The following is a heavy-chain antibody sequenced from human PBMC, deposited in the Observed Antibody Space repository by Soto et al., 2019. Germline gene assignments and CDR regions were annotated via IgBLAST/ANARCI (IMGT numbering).Heavy chain of an antibody. CDR2: IYYSGST. J-gene: IGHJ4*02. CDR3: ARQEAPIVVVPAAIDY. CDR1: GGSISSSSYY. Sequence: SETLSLTCTVSGGSISSSSYYWGWIRQPPGKGLEWIGSIYYSGSTYYNPSLKSRVTISVDTSKNQFSLKLSSVTAADTAVYYCARQEAPIVVVPAAIDYWGQGTLVTVSS. V-gene: IGHV4-39*01. D-gene: IGHD2-2*01.